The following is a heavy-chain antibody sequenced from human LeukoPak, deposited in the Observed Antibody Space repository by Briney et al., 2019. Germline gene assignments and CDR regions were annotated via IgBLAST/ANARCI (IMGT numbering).Heavy chain of an antibody. Sequence: GGSLRLSCVDSGFTFSTYSMNWVRQAPGKGLEWVSSISSSSSYIYYGDSVKGRFTISRDNAKNSLYLQMNSLRAEDTAVYYCARDGAVTNGRYFDYWGQGTLVTVSS. V-gene: IGHV3-21*01. CDR3: ARDGAVTNGRYFDY. J-gene: IGHJ4*02. CDR2: ISSSSSYI. D-gene: IGHD4-17*01. CDR1: GFTFSTYS.